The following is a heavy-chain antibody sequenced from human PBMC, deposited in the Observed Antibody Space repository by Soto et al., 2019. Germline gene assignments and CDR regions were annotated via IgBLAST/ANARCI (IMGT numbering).Heavy chain of an antibody. D-gene: IGHD3-16*01. CDR1: GFTFSSFA. V-gene: IGHV3-23*01. CDR2: ISSSGGTT. CDR3: ARDYSYACDY. Sequence: EVQLLESGGGLVQPGGSLRLSCAVSGFTFSSFAMSWVRQAPGKGLEWVSVISSSGGTTYYTDSVKGRFTISRDNSKNTLDLQMNSLRAEDTAVYYCARDYSYACDYWGQGTLVTVSS. J-gene: IGHJ4*02.